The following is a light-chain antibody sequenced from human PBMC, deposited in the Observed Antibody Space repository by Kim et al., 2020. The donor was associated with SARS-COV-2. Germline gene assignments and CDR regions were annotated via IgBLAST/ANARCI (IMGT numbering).Light chain of an antibody. Sequence: SSELTQDPAVSVALGQTVRITCQGDSLRSYYASWYQQKPGQAPVLVIYGKNNRPSGIPDRFSGSSSGNTASLTITGAQAEDEADYYCNSRDSSVGVFGGGTQLTVL. J-gene: IGLJ3*02. CDR3: NSRDSSVGV. CDR1: SLRSYY. V-gene: IGLV3-19*01. CDR2: GKN.